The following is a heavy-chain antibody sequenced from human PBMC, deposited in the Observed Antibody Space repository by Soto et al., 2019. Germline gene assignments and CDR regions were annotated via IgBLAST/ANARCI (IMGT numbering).Heavy chain of an antibody. Sequence: PGGSLRLSCAASGFTFSSYAMHWVRQAPGKGLEWVAVISYDGSNKYYADSVKGRFTISRDNSKNTLYLQMNSLRAEDTAVYYCTYNWNPPVKYYFDYWGQGTLVTVSS. CDR2: ISYDGSNK. CDR1: GFTFSSYA. J-gene: IGHJ4*02. D-gene: IGHD1-1*01. CDR3: TYNWNPPVKYYFDY. V-gene: IGHV3-30-3*01.